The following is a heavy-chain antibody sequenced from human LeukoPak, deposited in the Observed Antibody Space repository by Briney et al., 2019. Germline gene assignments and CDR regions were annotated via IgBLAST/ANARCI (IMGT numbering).Heavy chain of an antibody. V-gene: IGHV1-8*01. CDR3: ARAPGIAVAGTYYYYCMDV. CDR1: GYAFTSYD. D-gene: IGHD6-19*01. CDR2: MNPNSGNT. Sequence: GASVKVSCKASGYAFTSYDINWVRRATGQGLEWMGWMNPNSGNTGYAQKFQGRVTMTRNTSISTAYMELSSLRSEDTAVYYCARAPGIAVAGTYYYYCMDVWGKGTTVTVSS. J-gene: IGHJ6*03.